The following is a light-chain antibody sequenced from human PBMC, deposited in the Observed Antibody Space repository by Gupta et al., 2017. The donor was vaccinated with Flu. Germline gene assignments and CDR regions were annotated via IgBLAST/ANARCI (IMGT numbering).Light chain of an antibody. CDR1: QSVLYSSNNKNY. Sequence: SLGERATINCKSSQSVLYSSNNKNYLAWYQQKPGQPPKLLINWASTRDSGVPDRFSGSGSGTDFTLTISSLQAEDVAVYYCQQYYGTPLTFGGGTRVEIK. V-gene: IGKV4-1*01. CDR3: QQYYGTPLT. CDR2: WAS. J-gene: IGKJ4*01.